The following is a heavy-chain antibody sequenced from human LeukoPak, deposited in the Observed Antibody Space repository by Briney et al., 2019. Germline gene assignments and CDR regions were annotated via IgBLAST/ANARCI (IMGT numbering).Heavy chain of an antibody. CDR3: AKVHLTYYYDSSGYGFQDF. CDR2: ISYDGSNK. CDR1: GFTFSSYG. Sequence: GRSLRLSCEASGFTFSSYGMHWVRQAPGKGLEWVAVISYDGSNKYYGDSVKGRFAISRDNSKNTLYLQMNSLRAEDTAVYYCAKVHLTYYYDSSGYGFQDFWGQGTLVTVSS. D-gene: IGHD3-22*01. V-gene: IGHV3-30*18. J-gene: IGHJ4*02.